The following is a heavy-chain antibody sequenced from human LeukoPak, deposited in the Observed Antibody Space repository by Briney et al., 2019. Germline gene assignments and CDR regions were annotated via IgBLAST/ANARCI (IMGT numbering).Heavy chain of an antibody. CDR1: GFTLSNFW. Sequence: GGSLRLSCAASGFTLSNFWMNWVRQAPGKGLEWVAIINRDGAQKHYVDSVKGRFTISRDNAKDSLYLQMNSLRAEDTAVYYCARDLGDYVGYDASDIWGQGTRVTVYS. D-gene: IGHD4-17*01. CDR2: INRDGAQK. V-gene: IGHV3-7*01. CDR3: ARDLGDYVGYDASDI. J-gene: IGHJ3*02.